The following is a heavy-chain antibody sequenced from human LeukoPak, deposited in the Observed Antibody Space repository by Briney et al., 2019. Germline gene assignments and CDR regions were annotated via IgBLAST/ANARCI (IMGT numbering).Heavy chain of an antibody. D-gene: IGHD6-19*01. Sequence: GGSLRLSCAASGFTFSSYGMHWVRQAPGKGLEWVAVIWYDGSNKYYADSVKGRFTISRDNSKNTLYLQMNSPRAEDTAVYYCARGVPSYSSGWYRDEGWFDPWGQGTLVTVSS. CDR1: GFTFSSYG. J-gene: IGHJ5*02. V-gene: IGHV3-33*01. CDR3: ARGVPSYSSGWYRDEGWFDP. CDR2: IWYDGSNK.